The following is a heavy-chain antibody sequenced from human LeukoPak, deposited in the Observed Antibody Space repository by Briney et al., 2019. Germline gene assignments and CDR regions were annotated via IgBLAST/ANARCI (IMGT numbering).Heavy chain of an antibody. CDR2: IYPGDSDT. CDR3: ARGRGQQLVRLRSYYYMDV. J-gene: IGHJ6*03. V-gene: IGHV5-51*01. D-gene: IGHD6-13*01. Sequence: GESLKISCKGSGYSFTTYWIGWVRPMPGKGLEWMGIIYPGDSDTRYSPSFQGQVTISADKSISTAYLQWSSLKASDTAMYYCARGRGQQLVRLRSYYYMDVWGKGTTVTVSS. CDR1: GYSFTTYW.